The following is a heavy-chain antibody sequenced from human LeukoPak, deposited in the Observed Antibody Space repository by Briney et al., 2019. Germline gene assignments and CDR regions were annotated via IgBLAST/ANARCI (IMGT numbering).Heavy chain of an antibody. Sequence: ASVKVSYKASGYTFSSYFMHLVRQAPGQGLEWMGWINPNIGGTHYAQKFQGRVTMTRDTSISTAYMELSRLRCDDKAVYYCARSISVWSGTPNAFDIWGQGTMVTVSS. CDR1: GYTFSSYF. CDR2: INPNIGGT. D-gene: IGHD3-3*01. CDR3: ARSISVWSGTPNAFDI. J-gene: IGHJ3*02. V-gene: IGHV1-2*02.